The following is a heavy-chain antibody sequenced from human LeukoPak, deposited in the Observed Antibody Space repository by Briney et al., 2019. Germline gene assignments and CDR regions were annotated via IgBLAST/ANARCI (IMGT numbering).Heavy chain of an antibody. CDR3: ARGGGGYSGYDLDY. V-gene: IGHV4-34*01. D-gene: IGHD5-12*01. CDR1: GRSFSGYY. CDR2: INHSGST. J-gene: IGHJ4*02. Sequence: SSETLSLTCAVYGRSFSGYYWWWIRQPPGKGLGWIGEINHSGSTNYDQSLKSRVTISVDTSKNQFSLKLSCVTAADTAVYYCARGGGGYSGYDLDYWGQGTLVTVSS.